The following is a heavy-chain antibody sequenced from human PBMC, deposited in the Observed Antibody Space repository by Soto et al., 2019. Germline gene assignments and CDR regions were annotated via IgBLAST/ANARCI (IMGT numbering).Heavy chain of an antibody. V-gene: IGHV3-21*01. CDR1: GFTFSRYS. CDR3: ARESEDLTSNFDY. J-gene: IGHJ4*02. Sequence: GGSLRLSCAASGFTFSRYSMNWVRQAPGKGLEWVSSISSTTNYICYADSMKGRFTVSRDNAKNSVYLDMNSLSAEDTAVYYCARESEDLTSNFDYWGQGTLVTVSS. CDR2: ISSTTNYI.